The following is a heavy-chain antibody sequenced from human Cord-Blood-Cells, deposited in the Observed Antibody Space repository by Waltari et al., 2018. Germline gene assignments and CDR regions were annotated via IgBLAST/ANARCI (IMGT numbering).Heavy chain of an antibody. CDR2: IGTAGDT. D-gene: IGHD5-18*01. J-gene: IGHJ6*02. V-gene: IGHV3-13*01. CDR1: GFTFSSYD. Sequence: EVQLVESGGGLVQPGGSLRLSCAASGFTFSSYDMHWVRQATGKGLELVSAIGTAGDTYYPGSVKGRFTISRENAKNSLYLQMNSLRAGDTAVYYCARGRYSYGYYYGMDVWGQGTTVTVSS. CDR3: ARGRYSYGYYYGMDV.